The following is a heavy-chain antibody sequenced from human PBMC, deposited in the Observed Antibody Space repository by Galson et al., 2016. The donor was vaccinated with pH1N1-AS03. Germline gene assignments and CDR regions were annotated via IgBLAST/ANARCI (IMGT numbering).Heavy chain of an antibody. D-gene: IGHD4-17*01. CDR3: TKEGYGDYFDY. Sequence: LRLSCAAPGFTFRYAWMSWVRQAPGKGLEWVGRIKSKTDGGTTDFAAPVEGRFTISRDDSKNMLYLQMNSLKTEDSAMYYCTKEGYGDYFDYWGQGTLVTVSS. J-gene: IGHJ4*02. V-gene: IGHV3-15*01. CDR1: GFTFRYAW. CDR2: IKSKTDGGTT.